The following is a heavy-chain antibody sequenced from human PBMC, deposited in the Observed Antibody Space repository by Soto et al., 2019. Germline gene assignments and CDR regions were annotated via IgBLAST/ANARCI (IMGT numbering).Heavy chain of an antibody. D-gene: IGHD3-10*01. Sequence: QVQLVQSGAEVKKPGSSVKVSCKAPGGTFSSYAITWVRQSPGQGLEWMGGIIPIFGTANYAQKFQGRVTITADESTSTAYMELSSLRSEDTAVYYCAREGSAPHGAFDIWGQGTMVTVSS. V-gene: IGHV1-69*01. CDR3: AREGSAPHGAFDI. J-gene: IGHJ3*02. CDR2: IIPIFGTA. CDR1: GGTFSSYA.